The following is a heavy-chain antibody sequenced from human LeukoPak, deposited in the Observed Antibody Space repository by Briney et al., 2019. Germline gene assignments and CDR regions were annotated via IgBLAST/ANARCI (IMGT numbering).Heavy chain of an antibody. D-gene: IGHD2-2*02. CDR2: IYTSGST. V-gene: IGHV4-61*02. J-gene: IGHJ6*03. Sequence: SQTLSLTCTVSGGSISSGSYYWSWIRQPAGKGLEWIGRIYTSGSTNYNPFLKSRVTISVDTSKNQFSLKLSSVTAADTAVYYCARIGVVPAAIRSRSGDYMDVWGKGTTVTVSS. CDR3: ARIGVVPAAIRSRSGDYMDV. CDR1: GGSISSGSYY.